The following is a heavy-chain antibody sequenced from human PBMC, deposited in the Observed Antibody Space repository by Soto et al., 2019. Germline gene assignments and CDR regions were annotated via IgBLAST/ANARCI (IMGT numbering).Heavy chain of an antibody. CDR2: ISAGGGNT. CDR1: GFSFSSTP. D-gene: IGHD6-13*01. Sequence: LRLSCAASGFSFSSTPMTWVRQAPGRGLEWVSDISAGGGNTYYADSVKGRFTVSRDNSNNKMFLQMNSLRPEDTALYFCARDRLGSGWYSNWGQGTVVTISS. J-gene: IGHJ4*01. CDR3: ARDRLGSGWYSN. V-gene: IGHV3-23*01.